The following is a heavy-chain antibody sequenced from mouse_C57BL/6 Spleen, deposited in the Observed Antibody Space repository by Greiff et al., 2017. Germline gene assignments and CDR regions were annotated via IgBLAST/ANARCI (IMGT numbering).Heavy chain of an antibody. CDR1: GYTFTGYW. V-gene: IGHV1-9*01. Sequence: QVQLQQSGAELMKPGASVKLSCKATGYTFTGYWIEWVKQRPGHGLEWIGEILPGSGSTNYNEKFKGKATFTADTSSNTAYMQLSSLTTEDSAIYYWARQRDYYGSSYLHWYFDVWGTGTTVTVSS. D-gene: IGHD1-1*01. J-gene: IGHJ1*03. CDR3: ARQRDYYGSSYLHWYFDV. CDR2: ILPGSGST.